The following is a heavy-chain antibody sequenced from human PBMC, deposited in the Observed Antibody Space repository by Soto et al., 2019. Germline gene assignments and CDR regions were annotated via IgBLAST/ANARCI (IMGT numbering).Heavy chain of an antibody. J-gene: IGHJ3*02. V-gene: IGHV1-18*01. CDR1: GYTFTSYG. CDR3: ASRIRDYYDSSGYDDAFDI. CDR2: ISGYNDNT. D-gene: IGHD3-22*01. Sequence: ASVKVSCKASGYTFTSYGISWVRQAPGQGPEWMGWISGYNDNTNYAQKLQGRVTMTTDTYTSTAYMELRSLRSEDTAVYYCASRIRDYYDSSGYDDAFDIWGQGTMVTVSS.